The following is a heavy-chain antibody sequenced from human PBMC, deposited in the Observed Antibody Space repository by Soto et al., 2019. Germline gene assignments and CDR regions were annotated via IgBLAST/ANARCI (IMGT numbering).Heavy chain of an antibody. CDR3: XXXXXXXXXXXXXXX. J-gene: IGHJ5*02. CDR1: GGSISSNSFH. Sequence: QLQLQESGPGLVKPSETLSLTCTVSGGSISSNSFHWGWIRQPPGKGLEWIGSIYYSGSTYYSPSLKSRXTISVDTSKNQFSLKVSSXXXAXXXXYXXXXXXXXXXXXXXXXXXGQGTLVTVSS. CDR2: IYYSGST. V-gene: IGHV4-39*01.